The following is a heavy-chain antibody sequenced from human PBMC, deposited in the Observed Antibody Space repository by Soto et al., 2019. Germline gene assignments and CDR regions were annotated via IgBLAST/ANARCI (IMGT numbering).Heavy chain of an antibody. Sequence: EVQLLESGGGLVQPGGSLRLSCLASGFTVSNYAMRWVRQAPGQGLELVSTLSGGGGRTYSADSVKGRFTISRDNSKNTLYLQMNSLRAEDTAVYFCAKATGESYSYFDYWGQGTLVTVSS. V-gene: IGHV3-23*01. CDR1: GFTVSNYA. CDR2: LSGGGGRT. CDR3: AKATGESYSYFDY. J-gene: IGHJ4*02. D-gene: IGHD3-10*01.